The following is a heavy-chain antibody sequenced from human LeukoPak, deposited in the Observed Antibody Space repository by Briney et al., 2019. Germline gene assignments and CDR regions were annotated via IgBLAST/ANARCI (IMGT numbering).Heavy chain of an antibody. D-gene: IGHD1-1*01. Sequence: GGSLRLSCSASGFTFSSYAMHWVRQAPGKGLEYVSVISTNGGSTYYADSVTGRFTISRDNSKNTLYLQMSSLRAEDTAVYYCVPRGEATGYLDYWGQGTLVTVSS. J-gene: IGHJ4*02. CDR1: GFTFSSYA. CDR2: ISTNGGST. V-gene: IGHV3-64D*06. CDR3: VPRGEATGYLDY.